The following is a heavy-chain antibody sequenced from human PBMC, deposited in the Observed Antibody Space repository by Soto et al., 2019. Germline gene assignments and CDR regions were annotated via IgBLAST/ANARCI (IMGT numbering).Heavy chain of an antibody. CDR2: IYWDDDK. D-gene: IGHD6-19*01. Sequence: QITLKESGPTLVKPTQTLTLTCTFSGFSLSTSGVGVGWIRQPPGKALEWLALIYWDDDKRYSPSLRSRLTITKDTSKNQVVRTMTNMDTVDTAKYYCATGSSSLQFDYWGQGSLVTVSS. CDR1: GFSLSTSGVG. CDR3: ATGSSSLQFDY. J-gene: IGHJ4*02. V-gene: IGHV2-5*02.